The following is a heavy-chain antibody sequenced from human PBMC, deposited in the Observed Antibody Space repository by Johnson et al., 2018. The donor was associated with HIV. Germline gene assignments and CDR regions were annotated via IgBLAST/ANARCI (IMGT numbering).Heavy chain of an antibody. J-gene: IGHJ3*02. Sequence: VQLVETGGGLIQPGGSLRLSCAASGFTVSSNYMSWVRQAPGTGLEWVSIIYSGGSTYYAVSVNGRFTIPRDNSKNTVYLQMNSLRVEDTAVYYCARDQAGRGDAFDIWGQGTMVTVSS. V-gene: IGHV3-53*02. CDR2: IYSGGST. CDR3: ARDQAGRGDAFDI. CDR1: GFTVSSNY. D-gene: IGHD6-13*01.